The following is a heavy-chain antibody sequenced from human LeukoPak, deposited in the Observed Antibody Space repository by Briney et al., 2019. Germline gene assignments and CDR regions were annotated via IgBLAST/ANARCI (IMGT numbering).Heavy chain of an antibody. Sequence: GGSLRLSCAASGLTVNNNYMSWVRQAPGKGLEWVSIIYNVGSAYYADSVKGRFTISRDNSKNTLYLQMNSLRVEDTAVYFCARVLFHNWFDPWGQGTLVTVSP. CDR1: GLTVNNNY. D-gene: IGHD2-21*01. J-gene: IGHJ5*02. V-gene: IGHV3-53*01. CDR2: IYNVGSA. CDR3: ARVLFHNWFDP.